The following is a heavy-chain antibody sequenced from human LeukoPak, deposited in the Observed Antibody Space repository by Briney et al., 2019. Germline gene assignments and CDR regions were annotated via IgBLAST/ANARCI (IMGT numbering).Heavy chain of an antibody. CDR3: AGDDHYDSSGYYHVLDY. Sequence: PGGSLRLSCAASGYTFSSYGMHWVRQAPGKGLESVAVIWYDGSNKYYADSVKGRFTISRDNSKNTLYLQMNSLRAEDTAVYYCAGDDHYDSSGYYHVLDYWGQGTLVTVSS. CDR2: IWYDGSNK. CDR1: GYTFSSYG. D-gene: IGHD3-22*01. V-gene: IGHV3-33*01. J-gene: IGHJ4*02.